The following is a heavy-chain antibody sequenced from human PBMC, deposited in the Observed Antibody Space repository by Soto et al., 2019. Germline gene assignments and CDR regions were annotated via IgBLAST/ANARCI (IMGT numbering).Heavy chain of an antibody. J-gene: IGHJ3*02. CDR2: INHSGST. CDR3: ARGHYGYDAFDI. D-gene: IGHD4-17*01. Sequence: LSLTCAVYGGSFSGYYWSWIRQPPGKGLEWIGEINHSGSTNYNPSLKSRVTISVDTSKNQFSLKLSSVTAADTAVYYCARGHYGYDAFDIWGQGTMVTVSS. CDR1: GGSFSGYY. V-gene: IGHV4-34*01.